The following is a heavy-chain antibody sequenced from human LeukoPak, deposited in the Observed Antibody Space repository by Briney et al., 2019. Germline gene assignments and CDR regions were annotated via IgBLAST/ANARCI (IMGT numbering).Heavy chain of an antibody. CDR1: GYTLTELS. Sequence: ASVKVSCKVSGYTLTELSMHWVRQAPGKGLEWMGGFDPEDGETIYAQKFQGRVTMTEDTSTDTAYMELSSLRSEDTAVYYCATTLGYCSSTSCHNWFDPWGQGTPVTVSS. V-gene: IGHV1-24*01. D-gene: IGHD2-2*01. CDR3: ATTLGYCSSTSCHNWFDP. CDR2: FDPEDGET. J-gene: IGHJ5*02.